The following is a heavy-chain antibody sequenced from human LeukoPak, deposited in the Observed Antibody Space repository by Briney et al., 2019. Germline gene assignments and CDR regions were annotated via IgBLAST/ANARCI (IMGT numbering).Heavy chain of an antibody. Sequence: PGGSLRLSCAASGFTFSRFWMSWVRQAPGKGLEWVANINQDGSDKYYVDSVKGRFTISRDNAKNSLYLQMNSLRAEDTAVYYRARDARGYGDSDYMDVWGKGTTVTISS. J-gene: IGHJ6*03. CDR2: INQDGSDK. CDR1: GFTFSRFW. D-gene: IGHD4-17*01. V-gene: IGHV3-7*01. CDR3: ARDARGYGDSDYMDV.